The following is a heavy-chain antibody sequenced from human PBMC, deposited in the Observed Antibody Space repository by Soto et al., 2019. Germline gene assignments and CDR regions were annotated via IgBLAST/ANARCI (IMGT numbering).Heavy chain of an antibody. CDR1: GFTFSSYG. CDR2: IWYDGSNK. V-gene: IGHV3-33*01. CDR3: ARENAGSNDAFDI. J-gene: IGHJ3*02. Sequence: SGGSLRLSCAASGFTFSSYGMHWVRQAPGKGLEWVAVIWYDGSNKYYADSVKGRFTISRDNSKNTLYLQMNGLRAEDTAVYYCARENAGSNDAFDIWGQGTMVTVSS. D-gene: IGHD2-2*01.